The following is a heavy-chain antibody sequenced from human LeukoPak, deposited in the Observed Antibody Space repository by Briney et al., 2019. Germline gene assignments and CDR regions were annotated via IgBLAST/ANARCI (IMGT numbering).Heavy chain of an antibody. CDR2: IKSDGSRT. CDR1: GVTFSSHL. J-gene: IGHJ2*01. V-gene: IGHV3-74*01. CDR3: AREDYNDSGWYFDL. D-gene: IGHD4-17*01. Sequence: GGSLRLSCAASGVTFSSHLMHWVSQAPGKGLVWVSRIKSDGSRTTYADSVKGRFTISRDNAKKTLYLQMNSLRAEDTAVYFCAREDYNDSGWYFDLWGRGTLVTVSS.